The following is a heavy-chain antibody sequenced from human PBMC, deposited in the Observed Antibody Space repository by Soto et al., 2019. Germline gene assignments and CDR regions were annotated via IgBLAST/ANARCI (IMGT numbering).Heavy chain of an antibody. J-gene: IGHJ6*02. Sequence: GGSLRLSCAASGFTFSSYSMNWVRQAPGKGLEWVSSISSSSSYIYYADSVKGRFTISRDNAKNSLYLQMNSLRAEDTAVYYCATDTAMAYYGMDVWGQGTTVTVSS. V-gene: IGHV3-21*01. CDR3: ATDTAMAYYGMDV. CDR1: GFTFSSYS. D-gene: IGHD5-18*01. CDR2: ISSSSSYI.